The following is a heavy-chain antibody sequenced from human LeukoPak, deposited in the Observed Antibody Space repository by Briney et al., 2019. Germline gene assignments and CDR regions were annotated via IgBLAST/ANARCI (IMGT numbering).Heavy chain of an antibody. D-gene: IGHD4-17*01. Sequence: ASVKVSCKASGYTFTSYGISWVRQAPGQGLEWMGWISAYNGNTNYAQKLQGRVTMTTDTSTSTAYMELRSLRSDDTAVYYCARDKEYGDYGEDAFDIWGQGTMVTVSS. CDR2: ISAYNGNT. J-gene: IGHJ3*02. CDR1: GYTFTSYG. V-gene: IGHV1-18*01. CDR3: ARDKEYGDYGEDAFDI.